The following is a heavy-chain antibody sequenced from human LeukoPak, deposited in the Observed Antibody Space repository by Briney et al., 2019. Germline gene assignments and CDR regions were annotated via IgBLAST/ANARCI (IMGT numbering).Heavy chain of an antibody. CDR3: VKDYSGSGSIDY. Sequence: GGSLRLSCAASGFTSSSYWMSWVRQAPGKGLEWVANIKKDGSEKYYVDSVEGRFTISRDNAKNSLYLQMNSLSAEDTAVYHCVKDYSGSGSIDYWGQGTLVTVSS. V-gene: IGHV3-7*01. J-gene: IGHJ4*02. CDR2: IKKDGSEK. CDR1: GFTSSSYW. D-gene: IGHD3-10*01.